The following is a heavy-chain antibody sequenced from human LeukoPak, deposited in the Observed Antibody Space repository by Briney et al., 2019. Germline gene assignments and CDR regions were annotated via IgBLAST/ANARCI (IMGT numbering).Heavy chain of an antibody. CDR1: GDNVSRDRTA. V-gene: IGHV6-1*01. D-gene: IGHD3-10*01. J-gene: IGHJ4*02. Sequence: SQTLSLTCAIAGDNVSRDRTAWNWIRQSPSRGLEWLGRTYYRPNWYSDYAASVKSRISINADPSKNQFSLQLNSVTLEDAAVYYCAGDSGLIVRGIITRAFDSWGQGTLVTVSS. CDR2: TYYRPNWYS. CDR3: AGDSGLIVRGIITRAFDS.